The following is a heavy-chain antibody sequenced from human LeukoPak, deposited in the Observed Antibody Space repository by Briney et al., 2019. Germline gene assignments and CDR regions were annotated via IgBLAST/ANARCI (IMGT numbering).Heavy chain of an antibody. Sequence: KPSETLSLTCAVYGGSFSGYYWSWIRQPPGEGLEWIGEINHSGSTNYNPSLKSRVTISVDTSKNQFSLKLSSVTAADTAVYYCASLHYGDYVGWFDPWGQGTLVTVSS. CDR3: ASLHYGDYVGWFDP. J-gene: IGHJ5*02. V-gene: IGHV4-34*01. CDR1: GGSFSGYY. D-gene: IGHD4-17*01. CDR2: INHSGST.